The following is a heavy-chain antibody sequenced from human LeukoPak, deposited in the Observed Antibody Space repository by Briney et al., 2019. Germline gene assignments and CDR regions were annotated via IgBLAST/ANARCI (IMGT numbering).Heavy chain of an antibody. D-gene: IGHD2-2*01. J-gene: IGHJ4*02. V-gene: IGHV4-59*01. Sequence: SGTLSLTCAVYGGSFSGYYWSWIRQPPGKGLEWIGYIEYSGRTSYNPSLKSRVTISIDTSKNQFSLRLSSVAAADTAVYFCARGLSSTRRESDFWGQGTLVTVSS. CDR3: ARGLSSTRRESDF. CDR1: GGSFSGYY. CDR2: IEYSGRT.